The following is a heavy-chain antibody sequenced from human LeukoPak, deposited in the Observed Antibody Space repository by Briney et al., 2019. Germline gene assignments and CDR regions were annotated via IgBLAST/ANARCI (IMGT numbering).Heavy chain of an antibody. D-gene: IGHD5-18*01. V-gene: IGHV4-39*07. CDR3: ARGYSYGYQYYFDY. CDR2: IYYSGST. J-gene: IGHJ4*02. Sequence: PSETLSLTCTVSGGSISSSSYYWGWIRQPPGKGLEWIGSIYYSGSTYYNPSLKSRVTISVDTSKNQFSLKLSSVTAADTSVYYCARGYSYGYQYYFDYWGQGTLVTVSS. CDR1: GGSISSSSYY.